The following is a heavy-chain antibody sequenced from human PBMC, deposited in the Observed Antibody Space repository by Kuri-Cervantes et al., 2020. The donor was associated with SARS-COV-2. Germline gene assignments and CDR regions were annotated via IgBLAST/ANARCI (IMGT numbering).Heavy chain of an antibody. CDR1: GGTFSSYA. CDR2: IIPIFGTA. V-gene: IGHV1-69*13. Sequence: SVQVSCKASGGTFSSYAISWVRQAPGQGLEGMGGIIPIFGTANYAQKFQGRVTITADDSTSTAYMELSSLRSGDTAVYYCARSGLNHYYDSSGYYRGFDYWGQGTLVTVSS. J-gene: IGHJ4*02. D-gene: IGHD3-22*01. CDR3: ARSGLNHYYDSSGYYRGFDY.